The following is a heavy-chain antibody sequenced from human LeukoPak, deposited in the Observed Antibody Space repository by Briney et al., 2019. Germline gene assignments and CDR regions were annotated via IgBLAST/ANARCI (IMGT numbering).Heavy chain of an antibody. CDR3: ARVGYDILTGTFFDY. D-gene: IGHD3-9*01. Sequence: SETLSLTCAVYGGSFSGYYWSWIRQPPGKGLEWIGEINHSGSTNYNPSLKSRVTISVDTSKNQFSLKLSPVTAADTAVYYCARVGYDILTGTFFDYWGQGTLVTVSS. J-gene: IGHJ4*02. CDR2: INHSGST. V-gene: IGHV4-34*01. CDR1: GGSFSGYY.